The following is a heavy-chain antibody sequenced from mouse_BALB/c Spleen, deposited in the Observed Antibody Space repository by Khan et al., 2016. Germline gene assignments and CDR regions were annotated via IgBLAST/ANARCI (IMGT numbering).Heavy chain of an antibody. CDR1: GYTIGSFW. V-gene: IGHV1-9*01. Sequence: QVQLKESGAELMKPGASVRISCKATGYTIGSFWTGWVKQRPGHGLEWIGEILPVSGLINYNEKFKGKATFTADTSSNTAYMQLSSLTAEDSAVHYCARRNWDGRYFDVWGAGTTVTVSS. J-gene: IGHJ1*01. CDR3: ARRNWDGRYFDV. D-gene: IGHD4-1*01. CDR2: ILPVSGLI.